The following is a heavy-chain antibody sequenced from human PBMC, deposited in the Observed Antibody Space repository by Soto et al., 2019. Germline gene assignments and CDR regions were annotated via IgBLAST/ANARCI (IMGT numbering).Heavy chain of an antibody. CDR3: TRAERYCSTPKAGGPCAFDI. CDR2: IRSKAYGGTT. Sequence: GESLKISCTASGFTFGDYAMSWFRQAPGKGLEWVGFIRSKAYGGTTEYAASVKGRFTISRDDSKSIAYLQMNSLKTEDTAVYYCTRAERYCSTPKAGGPCAFDIWGQGTMVTVSS. J-gene: IGHJ3*02. V-gene: IGHV3-49*03. CDR1: GFTFGDYA. D-gene: IGHD2-2*01.